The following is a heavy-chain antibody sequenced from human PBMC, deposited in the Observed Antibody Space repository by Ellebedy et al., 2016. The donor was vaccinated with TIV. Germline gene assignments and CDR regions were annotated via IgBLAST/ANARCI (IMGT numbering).Heavy chain of an antibody. Sequence: GESLKISCAASGFTFSSFSMNWVRQAPGKGLEWVSYISSVSGTIYYADSVKGRFAISRDNAKNSLYLQMNSLRDEDTAVYYCARDLTSMIRGLPMDAWGQGTTVTVSS. D-gene: IGHD3-10*01. J-gene: IGHJ6*02. CDR2: ISSVSGTI. CDR1: GFTFSSFS. CDR3: ARDLTSMIRGLPMDA. V-gene: IGHV3-48*02.